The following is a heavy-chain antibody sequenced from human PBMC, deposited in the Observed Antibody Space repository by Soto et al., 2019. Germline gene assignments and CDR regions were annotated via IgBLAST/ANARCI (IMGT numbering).Heavy chain of an antibody. D-gene: IGHD5-12*01. V-gene: IGHV4-39*01. J-gene: IGHJ4*02. CDR3: AKSGEWLQSTFDY. CDR1: GDSLSSSGYF. CDR2: MFDSGST. Sequence: SETLSLTCTVSGDSLSSSGYFWGWIRQPPGKGLEWIGSMFDSGSTYYNPSLKSRVTVSVDTSKNQFSLKLSSVTAADTAVYYCAKSGEWLQSTFDYWGQGTLVTVSS.